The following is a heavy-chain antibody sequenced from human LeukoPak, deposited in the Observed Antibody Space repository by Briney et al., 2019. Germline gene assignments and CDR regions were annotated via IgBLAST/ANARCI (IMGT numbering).Heavy chain of an antibody. J-gene: IGHJ4*02. CDR1: GFTFSSYS. CDR2: ISSGSSYI. Sequence: GGPLRLSCAASGFTFSSYSMNWVRQAPGKGLEWVSSISSGSSYIYYADSVKGRFTISRDNAKNSLYLQMNSLRAEDTAVYYCARVVAVASLDYWGQGTLVTVSS. CDR3: ARVVAVASLDY. V-gene: IGHV3-21*01. D-gene: IGHD6-19*01.